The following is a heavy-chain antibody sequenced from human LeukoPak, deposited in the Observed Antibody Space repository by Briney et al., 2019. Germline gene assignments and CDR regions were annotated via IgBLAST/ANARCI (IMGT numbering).Heavy chain of an antibody. V-gene: IGHV3-53*04. D-gene: IGHD1-1*01. Sequence: GGSLRLSCAASGFTVSSNYMSWVRQAPGKGLEWVSVIYSGGSTYYADSVKGRFTISRHNSKNTLYLQMNSLRSDDTAVYYCARDLPSAGTTYYYYYYMDVWGKGTTVTVSS. CDR3: ARDLPSAGTTYYYYYYMDV. CDR1: GFTVSSNY. J-gene: IGHJ6*03. CDR2: IYSGGST.